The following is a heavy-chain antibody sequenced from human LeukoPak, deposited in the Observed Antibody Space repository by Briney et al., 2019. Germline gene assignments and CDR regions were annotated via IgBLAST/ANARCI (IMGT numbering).Heavy chain of an antibody. J-gene: IGHJ4*02. CDR3: AREGDCGGDCYSRFFY. CDR1: GGSFSGYY. V-gene: IGHV4-34*01. Sequence: PSETLCLTCAVYGGSFSGYYWSWIRQPPGKGLEWIGEINHSGSTNYNPSLKSRVTISVDTSKNQFSLKPSSVTAADTAVYYCAREGDCGGDCYSRFFYWGQGTLVTVSS. D-gene: IGHD2-21*02. CDR2: INHSGST.